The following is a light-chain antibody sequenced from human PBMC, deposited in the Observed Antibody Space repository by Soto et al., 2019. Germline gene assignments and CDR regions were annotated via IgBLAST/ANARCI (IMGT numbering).Light chain of an antibody. CDR3: QQSYSTPYT. J-gene: IGKJ2*01. V-gene: IGKV1-39*01. CDR2: AAS. Sequence: DIQMTQSPSSLSASVGDRVTITCRASQSISNYLNWYQQKSGEAPKLLIYAASSLQSGVPSRFSGSGSGPDFTLTISSLRPEDVATYYCQQSYSTPYTFGQGTKLEIK. CDR1: QSISNY.